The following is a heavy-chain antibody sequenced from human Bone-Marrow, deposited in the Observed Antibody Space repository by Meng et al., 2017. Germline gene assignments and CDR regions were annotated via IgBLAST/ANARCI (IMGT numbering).Heavy chain of an antibody. D-gene: IGHD3-16*01. Sequence: GQLQESGPGLVKPSETLSLPCTVSDGSINNFFWSWIRQPAGKGLEWIGRIYTSGVTNYNASLKSRITMSVDTSKNQFSLRLTSVTAADTALYYCAREAQGGRPLDLWGQGTLVTVSS. V-gene: IGHV4-4*07. CDR3: AREAQGGRPLDL. J-gene: IGHJ5*02. CDR2: IYTSGVT. CDR1: DGSINNFF.